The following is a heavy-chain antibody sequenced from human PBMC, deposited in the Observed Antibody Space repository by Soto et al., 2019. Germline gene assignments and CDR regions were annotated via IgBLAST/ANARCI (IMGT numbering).Heavy chain of an antibody. J-gene: IGHJ3*02. CDR1: GYTFTSYD. CDR3: ARAMITFGGVIANAFDI. V-gene: IGHV1-8*01. D-gene: IGHD3-16*02. CDR2: MNPNSGNT. Sequence: ASVKVSCKASGYTFTSYDINWVRQATGQGLEWMGWMNPNSGNTGYAQKFQGRVTMTRNTSISTAYMELSGLRSEDTAVYYCARAMITFGGVIANAFDIWGQGTMVTVSS.